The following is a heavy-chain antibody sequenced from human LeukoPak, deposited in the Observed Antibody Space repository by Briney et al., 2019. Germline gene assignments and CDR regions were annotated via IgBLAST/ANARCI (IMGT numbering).Heavy chain of an antibody. CDR3: ATHSGNYYLGALDV. V-gene: IGHV1-24*01. J-gene: IGHJ3*01. CDR1: GYTPTELS. Sequence: ASVKVSCKVSGYTPTELSVHWVRQAPGKGLEWMGGFDPEDGETIYAQKFQGRVTMTEDTSTDTTYMELSSLRSEDTAVYYCATHSGNYYLGALDVWGQGTMVTVSS. D-gene: IGHD1-26*01. CDR2: FDPEDGET.